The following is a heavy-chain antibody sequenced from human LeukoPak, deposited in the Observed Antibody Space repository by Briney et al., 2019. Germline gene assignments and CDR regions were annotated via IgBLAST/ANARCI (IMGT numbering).Heavy chain of an antibody. CDR3: FGSGSFNWFDP. J-gene: IGHJ5*02. CDR1: EFTFSNYA. D-gene: IGHD3-10*01. CDR2: ISSIGGST. V-gene: IGHV3-64D*06. Sequence: PGGSLRLSCSASEFTFSNYAMHWVRQAPGKGLEYVSGISSIGGSTYYADSVKGRFTISRDNSKNTLYLQMSSLRAEDTAVYYCFGSGSFNWFDPWGQGTLVIVSS.